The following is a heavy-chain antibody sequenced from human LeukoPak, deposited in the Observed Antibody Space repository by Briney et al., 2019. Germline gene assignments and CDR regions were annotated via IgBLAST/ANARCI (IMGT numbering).Heavy chain of an antibody. V-gene: IGHV1-69*05. CDR1: GGTFSSYA. CDR2: IIPIFGTA. CDR3: ARGAGIAARTYYYYMDV. J-gene: IGHJ6*03. Sequence: SVKVSCKASGGTFSSYAIRWVRQAPGQGLEWMGGIIPIFGTANYAQKFQGRVTITTDESTSTAYMELSSLRSEDTAVYYCARGAGIAARTYYYYMDVWGKGTTVTVSS. D-gene: IGHD6-6*01.